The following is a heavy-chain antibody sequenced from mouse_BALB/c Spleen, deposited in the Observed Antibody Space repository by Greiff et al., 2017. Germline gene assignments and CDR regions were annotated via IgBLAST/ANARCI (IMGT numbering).Heavy chain of an antibody. D-gene: IGHD2-4*01. CDR2: INSNGGST. Sequence: EVKLMESGGGLVQPGGSLKLSCAASGFTFSSYGMSWVRQTPDKRLELVATINSNGGSTYYPDSVKGRFTISRDNAKNTLYLQMSSLKSEDTAMYYCARDRGRLMAMDYWGQGTSVTVSS. CDR1: GFTFSSYG. J-gene: IGHJ4*01. V-gene: IGHV5-6-3*01. CDR3: ARDRGRLMAMDY.